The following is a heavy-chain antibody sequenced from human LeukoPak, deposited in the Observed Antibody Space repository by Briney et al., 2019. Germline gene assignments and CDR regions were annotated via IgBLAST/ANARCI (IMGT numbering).Heavy chain of an antibody. CDR2: ISYDGSNK. CDR3: ARDLRIAVAGTGVRDY. D-gene: IGHD6-19*01. J-gene: IGHJ4*02. CDR1: GFTFSSYA. Sequence: GGSLRLSCAASGFTFSSYAMHWVRQAPGKGLEWVAVISYDGSNKYYADSVKGRFTISRDNSKNTLYLQMNSLRAEDTAVYYCARDLRIAVAGTGVRDYWGQGTLVTVSS. V-gene: IGHV3-30*04.